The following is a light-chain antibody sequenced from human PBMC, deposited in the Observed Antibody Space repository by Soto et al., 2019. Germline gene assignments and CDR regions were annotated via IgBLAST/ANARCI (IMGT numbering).Light chain of an antibody. CDR1: QRISNW. Sequence: DIPMTQSPSTLSASVGDRVIITCRASQRISNWLACYQQKPGKAPKLLIYRASNLEGGVSSRFSGSGSGTEFALTISSLQSDDFATYYCQQYNDYSRTFGQGTKV. CDR3: QQYNDYSRT. CDR2: RAS. J-gene: IGKJ1*01. V-gene: IGKV1-5*03.